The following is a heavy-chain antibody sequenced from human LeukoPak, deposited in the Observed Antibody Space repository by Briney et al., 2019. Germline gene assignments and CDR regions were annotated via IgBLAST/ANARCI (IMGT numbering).Heavy chain of an antibody. CDR2: IYYSGST. V-gene: IGHV4-59*01. Sequence: SETLSLTCTVSGGSISSYYWSWIRQPPGKGLEWIGYIYYSGSTNYNPSLKSRVTISVDTSKNQFSLKLSSVTAADTAVYYCASESSYDSRGYLSWGQGTLVTVSS. CDR3: ASESSYDSRGYLS. J-gene: IGHJ4*02. D-gene: IGHD3-22*01. CDR1: GGSISSYY.